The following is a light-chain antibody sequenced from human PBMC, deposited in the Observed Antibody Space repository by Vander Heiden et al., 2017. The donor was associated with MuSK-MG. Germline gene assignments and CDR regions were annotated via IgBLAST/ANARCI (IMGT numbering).Light chain of an antibody. J-gene: IGKJ1*01. CDR3: QQYYSTPQT. V-gene: IGKV4-1*01. CDR2: GAS. Sequence: DIVMTQSPASLAVSLGERATINCKSSQSVLYSSSNRSYLAWYQQKPGQAPKLLIYGASTRETGVPDRFSGSGSGTDFTLTISSLQAEDVAVYYCQQYYSTPQTFGQGTKVEIK. CDR1: QSVLYSSSNRSY.